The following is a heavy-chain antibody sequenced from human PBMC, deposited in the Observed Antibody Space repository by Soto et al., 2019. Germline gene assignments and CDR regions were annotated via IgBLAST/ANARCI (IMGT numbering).Heavy chain of an antibody. D-gene: IGHD2-15*01. Sequence: PGGSLRLSCAASGFTFSSYGMHWVRQAPGKGLEWVAVIWYDGSNKYYADSVKGRFTISRDNSKNTLYLQMNSLRAEDTAVYYCARDGGSYCSGGSCYSFQHWGQGT. CDR1: GFTFSSYG. V-gene: IGHV3-33*01. CDR2: IWYDGSNK. CDR3: ARDGGSYCSGGSCYSFQH. J-gene: IGHJ1*01.